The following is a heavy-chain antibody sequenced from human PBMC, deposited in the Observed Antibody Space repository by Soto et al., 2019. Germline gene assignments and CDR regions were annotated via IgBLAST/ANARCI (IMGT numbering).Heavy chain of an antibody. V-gene: IGHV3-64D*06. CDR3: VKSRGGNNFDFFD. CDR2: IRGNGDSP. Sequence: GGSLRLCCSASGFTFSSYTMHWFRQAPGKGLDYVSGIRGNGDSPFYADSVKGRFTISRDNSKNALYLLMSSLSADDTAVYYCVKSRGGNNFDFFDWGQGALVTVSS. J-gene: IGHJ4*02. D-gene: IGHD5-12*01. CDR1: GFTFSSYT.